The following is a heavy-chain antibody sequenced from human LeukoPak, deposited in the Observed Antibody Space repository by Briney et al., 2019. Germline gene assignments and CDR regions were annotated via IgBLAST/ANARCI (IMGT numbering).Heavy chain of an antibody. V-gene: IGHV3-74*03. J-gene: IGHJ4*02. CDR2: ISPVGSSA. Sequence: PGGSLRLSCAASRFSFSSYWMHWVRQAPGKGLVWVARISPVGSSALSADSVRGRFTISRDNADNTLYLQLNSLRAEDTAVYYCARVSFCPRCHFDYWGQGTLVTVSS. CDR3: ARVSFCPRCHFDY. CDR1: RFSFSSYW. D-gene: IGHD2/OR15-2a*01.